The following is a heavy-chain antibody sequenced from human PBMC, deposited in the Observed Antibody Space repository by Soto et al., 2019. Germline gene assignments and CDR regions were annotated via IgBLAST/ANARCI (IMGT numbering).Heavy chain of an antibody. V-gene: IGHV4-30-4*01. CDR1: GGSISSGDYY. Sequence: SETLSLTCTVSGGSISSGDYYWSWIRQPPGKGLEWIGYIYYSGSTYYNPSLKSRVTISVDTSKNQFSLKLSSVTAADTAVYYCARSMTTVTYYYYYGMHVWGQGTTVTVSS. CDR2: IYYSGST. CDR3: ARSMTTVTYYYYYGMHV. D-gene: IGHD4-17*01. J-gene: IGHJ6*02.